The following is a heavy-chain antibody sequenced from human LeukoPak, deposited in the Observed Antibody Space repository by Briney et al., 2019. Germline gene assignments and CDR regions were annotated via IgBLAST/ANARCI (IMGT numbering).Heavy chain of an antibody. Sequence: SETLSLTCAVYGGSFSGYYWSWIRQPPGKGLEWIGEINHSGSTNYNPSLKSRVTISVDTSKNQSSLKLNSVTAADTAVYYCARSTTLNWFDPWGQGTLVTVSS. CDR1: GGSFSGYY. J-gene: IGHJ5*02. D-gene: IGHD5-12*01. CDR3: ARSTTLNWFDP. V-gene: IGHV4-34*01. CDR2: INHSGST.